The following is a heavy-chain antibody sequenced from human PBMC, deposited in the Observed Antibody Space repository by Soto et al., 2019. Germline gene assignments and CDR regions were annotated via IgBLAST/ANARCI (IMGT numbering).Heavy chain of an antibody. V-gene: IGHV3-64*01. Sequence: EVQLAESGGGMVQPGGSLRPSCVALGFTFSTYAMHWVRQAPGKGLEYVSSISSNGGTTYYGNSVKGRFTISRDNSKNTLYLQMGSLRAEDMAVYYCVRRVSGNYDYWGQGTLVTVSS. CDR3: VRRVSGNYDY. D-gene: IGHD1-7*01. CDR1: GFTFSTYA. J-gene: IGHJ4*02. CDR2: ISSNGGTT.